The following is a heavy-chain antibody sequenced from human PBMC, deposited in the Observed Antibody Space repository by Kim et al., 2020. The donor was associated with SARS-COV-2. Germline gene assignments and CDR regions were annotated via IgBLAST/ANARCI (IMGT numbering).Heavy chain of an antibody. CDR1: GFTVSSNY. CDR3: ERARYGDYAFFDY. D-gene: IGHD4-17*01. J-gene: IGHJ4*02. CDR2: IYSGGST. Sequence: GGSLRLSCAASGFTVSSNYMSWVRQAPGKGLEWVSVIYSGGSTYYADSVKGRFTISRDNSKNTLYLQMNSLRAEDTAVYYCERARYGDYAFFDYWGQGTLVSVSS. V-gene: IGHV3-53*01.